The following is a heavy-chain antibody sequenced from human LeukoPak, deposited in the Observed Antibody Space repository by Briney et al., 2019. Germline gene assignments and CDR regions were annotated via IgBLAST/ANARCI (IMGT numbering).Heavy chain of an antibody. CDR2: MNPNSGNT. CDR1: GYTFTSYD. D-gene: IGHD6-19*01. CDR3: ARHPSGSLVYYYGMDV. Sequence: ASVKVSCKASGYTFTSYDINWVRQATGQGLEWMGWMNPNSGNTGYAQKFQGRVTMTRNTSISTAYMELSSLRSEDTAVYYCARHPSGSLVYYYGMDVWGQGTTVTVSS. J-gene: IGHJ6*02. V-gene: IGHV1-8*01.